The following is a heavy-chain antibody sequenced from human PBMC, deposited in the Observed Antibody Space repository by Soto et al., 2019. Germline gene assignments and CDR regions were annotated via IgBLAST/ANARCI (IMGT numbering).Heavy chain of an antibody. CDR2: IYYSGST. CDR3: ARIRHRRSWYGIGAFDI. V-gene: IGHV4-39*01. J-gene: IGHJ3*02. D-gene: IGHD6-13*01. Sequence: SETLSLTCTVSGGSISSSSYYWGWIRQPPGKGLEWIGSIYYSGSTYYNPSLKSRVTISVDTSKNQFSLKLSSVTAADTAVYYCARIRHRRSWYGIGAFDIWGQGTMVTVSS. CDR1: GGSISSSSYY.